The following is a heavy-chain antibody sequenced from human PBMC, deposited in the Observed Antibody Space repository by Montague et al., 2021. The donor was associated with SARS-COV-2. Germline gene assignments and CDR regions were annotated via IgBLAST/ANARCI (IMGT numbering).Heavy chain of an antibody. J-gene: IGHJ4*02. D-gene: IGHD6-19*01. CDR3: AKDPVPVAGRYFDY. CDR2: IASGGRST. Sequence: SLRLSCAASGFTFNNYAMNWVRQAPGKGLEWVSVIASGGRSTFXXXSXXGRFTISRDNSNDTLYLQMYSLRPEDTAIYYCAKDPVPVAGRYFDYWGQGTLVTVSS. V-gene: IGHV3-23*03. CDR1: GFTFNNYA.